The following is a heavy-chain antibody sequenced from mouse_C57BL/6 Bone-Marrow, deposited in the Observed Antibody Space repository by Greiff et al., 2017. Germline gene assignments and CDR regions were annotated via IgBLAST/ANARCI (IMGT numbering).Heavy chain of an antibody. CDR3: AREAGWYYLDY. V-gene: IGHV1-55*01. CDR1: GYTFTSYW. CDR2: IYPGSGST. D-gene: IGHD2-3*01. J-gene: IGHJ2*01. Sequence: QVQLQQSGAELVKPGASVKMSCKASGYTFTSYWITWVKQRPGQGLEWIGDIYPGSGSTNYNEKFKSKATMTVDTSSSTAYMQHSSLTAEDYAVYYCAREAGWYYLDYWGQGTTLTVSS.